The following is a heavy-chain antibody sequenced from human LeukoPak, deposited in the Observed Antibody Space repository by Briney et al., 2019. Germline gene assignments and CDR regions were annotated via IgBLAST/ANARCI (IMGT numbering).Heavy chain of an antibody. V-gene: IGHV4-39*01. CDR2: IYYSGST. Sequence: PSETLSLTCTVSGGSISSSSYYWGWIRQPPGKGLEWIGSIYYSGSTYYNPSLKSRVTISVDTSKNQFSLKLSSVTAADTAVYYCARATLRLPAMATKRTQTKMGYNWFDPWGQGTLVTVSS. CDR1: GGSISSSSYY. CDR3: ARATLRLPAMATKRTQTKMGYNWFDP. J-gene: IGHJ5*02. D-gene: IGHD5-24*01.